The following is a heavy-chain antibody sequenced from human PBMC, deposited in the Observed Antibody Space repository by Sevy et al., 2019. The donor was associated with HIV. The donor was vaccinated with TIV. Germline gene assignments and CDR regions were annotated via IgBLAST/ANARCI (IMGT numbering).Heavy chain of an antibody. CDR2: LSFGCGKI. Sequence: GGSLRLSCAASGFAFYDYSMSWIRQAPGKGLEWVATLSFGCGKINYADSVKGRFTISIDNSKNSFYLQMDNLRVEDTALYYCGREGCTRPHDYWGQGTRVTVSS. D-gene: IGHD2-8*01. CDR1: GFAFYDYS. CDR3: GREGCTRPHDY. V-gene: IGHV3-23*01. J-gene: IGHJ4*02.